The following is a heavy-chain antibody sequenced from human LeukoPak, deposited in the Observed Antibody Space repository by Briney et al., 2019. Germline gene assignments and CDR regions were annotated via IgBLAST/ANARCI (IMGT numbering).Heavy chain of an antibody. V-gene: IGHV4-4*07. Sequence: SETLSLTCIVSGGSISSYYWSWIRQPAGKGLEWIGRIYTSGSTNYNPSLKSRVTMSVDTSKNQFSLKLSSVTAADTAVYYCASLGDYGWFDPWGQGTLVTVSS. CDR2: IYTSGST. D-gene: IGHD4-17*01. J-gene: IGHJ5*02. CDR1: GGSISSYY. CDR3: ASLGDYGWFDP.